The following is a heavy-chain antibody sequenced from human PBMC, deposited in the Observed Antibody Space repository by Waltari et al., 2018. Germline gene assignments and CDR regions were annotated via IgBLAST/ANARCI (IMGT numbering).Heavy chain of an antibody. V-gene: IGHV2-70*13. CDR1: GFSLSTGGMC. Sequence: QVTLRESGPALVKPTQTLTLPCTFSGFSLSTGGMCVSWIRQPPGKALEWLARIDWDDEKKYRPSLKTRLTISKDTSKNQVVLTMTNVDPVDTATYYCARMVGYCSGGNCYAPYYFDSWGQGTLVTVSS. CDR2: IDWDDEK. D-gene: IGHD2-15*01. J-gene: IGHJ4*02. CDR3: ARMVGYCSGGNCYAPYYFDS.